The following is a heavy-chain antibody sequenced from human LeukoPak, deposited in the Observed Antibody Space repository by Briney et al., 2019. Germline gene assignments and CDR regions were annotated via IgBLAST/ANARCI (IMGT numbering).Heavy chain of an antibody. V-gene: IGHV4-34*01. CDR3: ARVSPRTASVDY. D-gene: IGHD2-21*02. CDR2: INHSGST. Sequence: SETLSLTCAVYGGSFSGYYWSWIRQPPGKGLEWIGEINHSGSTNYNPSLKSRVTISVDTSKNQFSLNLSSVTAADTAVYYCARVSPRTASVDYWGQGTLVTVSS. J-gene: IGHJ4*02. CDR1: GGSFSGYY.